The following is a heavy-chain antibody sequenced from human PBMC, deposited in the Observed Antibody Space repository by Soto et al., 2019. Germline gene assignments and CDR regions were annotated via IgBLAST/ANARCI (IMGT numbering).Heavy chain of an antibody. Sequence: SETLSLTCGVYGESFSGHYWTWLRQSPGKGLEWIGEIDHSGYSTYNPSLKSRVTISVDTSKNQFSLKMKSVTVADTAVYYCASGYDSFLSYYYYYMDVWGKGTTVTVSS. CDR1: GESFSGHY. CDR3: ASGYDSFLSYYYYYMDV. D-gene: IGHD5-12*01. CDR2: IDHSGYS. V-gene: IGHV4-34*01. J-gene: IGHJ6*03.